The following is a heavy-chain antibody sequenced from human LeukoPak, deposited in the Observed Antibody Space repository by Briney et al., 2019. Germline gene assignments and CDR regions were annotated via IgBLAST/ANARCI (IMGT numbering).Heavy chain of an antibody. CDR1: GGTFTNYA. D-gene: IGHD2-15*01. V-gene: IGHV1-69*04. J-gene: IGHJ4*02. CDR3: ARGGYCSGGSCYSGGY. Sequence: SVKVSCKTSGGTFTNYALSWVRQAPGQGLEWMGRIFPMLDVTNSAQKFQGRVTITADESTSTAYMELSSLRSEDTAVYYCARGGYCSGGSCYSGGYWGQGTLVTVSS. CDR2: IFPMLDVT.